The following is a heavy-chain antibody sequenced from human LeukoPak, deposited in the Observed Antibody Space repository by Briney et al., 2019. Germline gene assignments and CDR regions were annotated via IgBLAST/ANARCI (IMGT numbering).Heavy chain of an antibody. J-gene: IGHJ4*02. Sequence: SETLSLTCTVSGGSTSSYYWSWIRQPPGKGLEWIGEINHSGSTNYNPSLKSRVTISVDTSKNQFSLKLSSVTAADTAVYYCARQYYYDSRHDYWGQGTLVTVSS. V-gene: IGHV4-34*01. D-gene: IGHD3-22*01. CDR3: ARQYYYDSRHDY. CDR2: INHSGST. CDR1: GGSTSSYY.